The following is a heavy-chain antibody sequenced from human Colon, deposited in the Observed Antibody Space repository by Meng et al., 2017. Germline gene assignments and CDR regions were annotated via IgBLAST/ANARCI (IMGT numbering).Heavy chain of an antibody. J-gene: IGHJ3*02. V-gene: IGHV4-34*01. CDR2: IKHSGST. CDR1: DGSFSGYY. D-gene: IGHD3-3*01. CDR3: ARVPYDFWSGYYRAFDI. Sequence: GSLRLSCAVYDGSFSGYYWSWIRQPPGEGLEWIGEIKHSGSTNYNPSLKSRVTISVDTSKNQFSLKLSSVTAADTAVYYCARVPYDFWSGYYRAFDIWGQGTMVTVSS.